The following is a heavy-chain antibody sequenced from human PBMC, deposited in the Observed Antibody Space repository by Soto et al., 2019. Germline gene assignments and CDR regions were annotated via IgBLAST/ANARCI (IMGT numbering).Heavy chain of an antibody. CDR2: INPNSGGT. CDR3: ARGEYDILTLGPYYFDY. CDR1: GYTFTGYY. D-gene: IGHD3-9*01. J-gene: IGHJ4*02. Sequence: ASVKVSCKASGYTFTGYYMHWVRQAPGQGLEWMGWINPNSGGTNYAQKFQGWVTMTRDTSISTAYMELSRLRSDDTAVYYCARGEYDILTLGPYYFDYWGQGTLVTVSS. V-gene: IGHV1-2*04.